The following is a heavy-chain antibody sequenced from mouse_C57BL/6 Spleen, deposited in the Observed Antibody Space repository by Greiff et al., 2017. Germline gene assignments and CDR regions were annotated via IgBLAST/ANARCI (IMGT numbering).Heavy chain of an antibody. D-gene: IGHD2-5*01. CDR3: SPYYSNSYAMGY. V-gene: IGHV14-2*01. J-gene: IGHJ4*01. CDR1: GFNIKDYY. Sequence: VQLQQSGAELVKPGASVKLSCTASGFNIKDYYMHWVKQRTEQGLEWIGRIDPEDGETKYAPKFPGKATLTADTSSNTAYLQLSSLTSEDTAVYYCSPYYSNSYAMGYWGQGPSVTVSS. CDR2: IDPEDGET.